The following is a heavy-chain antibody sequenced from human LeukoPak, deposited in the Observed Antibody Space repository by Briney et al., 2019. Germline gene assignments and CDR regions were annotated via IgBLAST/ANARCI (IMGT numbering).Heavy chain of an antibody. V-gene: IGHV3-23*01. CDR2: ISGGGGST. CDR1: GFTFSSYA. J-gene: IGHJ4*02. Sequence: GGSLRLSCAASGFTFSSYAMSWVRQAPGKGLEWVSAISGGGGSTYYADSVKGRFTISRDNSKNTLYLQMNSLRDEDTAVYYCARVVTMVRGVSSLDYWGQGTLVTVSS. CDR3: ARVVTMVRGVSSLDY. D-gene: IGHD3-10*01.